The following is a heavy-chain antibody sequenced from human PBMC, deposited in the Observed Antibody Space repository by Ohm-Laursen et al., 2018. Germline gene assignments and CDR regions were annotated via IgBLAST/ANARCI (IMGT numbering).Heavy chain of an antibody. J-gene: IGHJ2*01. Sequence: SQTLSLTCAVSGYPISSGYYWGWIRQPPGRGPEWIGSLYHSGSSFYKPSLKSRFTISVDTSKNQFSLKLRSVTAADTAVYYCARGSYDSNWYFDVWGRGTLVTVSS. V-gene: IGHV4-38-2*01. CDR1: GYPISSGYY. D-gene: IGHD5-12*01. CDR2: LYHSGSS. CDR3: ARGSYDSNWYFDV.